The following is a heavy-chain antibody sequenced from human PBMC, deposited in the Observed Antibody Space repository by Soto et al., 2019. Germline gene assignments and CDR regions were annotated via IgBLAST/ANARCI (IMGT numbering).Heavy chain of an antibody. V-gene: IGHV3-30*18. D-gene: IGHD3-22*01. CDR2: ISYDGSNK. CDR1: GFTFSSYG. Sequence: GGSLRLSCAASGFTFSSYGMHWVRQAPGKGLEWVAVISYDGSNKYYADSVKGRFTISRDNSKNTLYLQMNSLRAEDTAVYYCAKDGYFGYYDSSGYIYYYYYGMDVWGQGTTVTVSS. J-gene: IGHJ6*02. CDR3: AKDGYFGYYDSSGYIYYYYYGMDV.